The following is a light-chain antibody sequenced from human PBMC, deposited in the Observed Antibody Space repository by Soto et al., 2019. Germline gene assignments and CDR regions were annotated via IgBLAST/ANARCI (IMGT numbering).Light chain of an antibody. CDR1: QSISTW. CDR3: QQYTTYSGT. CDR2: RAS. J-gene: IGKJ3*01. V-gene: IGKV1-5*03. Sequence: DIQMTQSPSTLSASVGDRVTITCRASQSISTWLAWYQQKPGTAPKLLIHRASPLASGVPTSFSRSGSGPEFTLPINSPPPDDFATFDCQQYTTYSGTFGPGTKVDIK.